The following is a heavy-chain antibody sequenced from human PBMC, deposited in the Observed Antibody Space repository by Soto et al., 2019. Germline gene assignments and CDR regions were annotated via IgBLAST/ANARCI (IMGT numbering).Heavy chain of an antibody. CDR3: AYSSSWTNFDY. J-gene: IGHJ4*02. CDR1: GGSISTYY. CDR2: IYYTGTT. V-gene: IGHV4-59*08. Sequence: PSETLSLTCTVSGGSISTYYWSWIRQPPGKGLEWIGYIYYTGTTTYNPSFKSRLTISVDSSKNQFSLKLTSVTAADTAVYYCAYSSSWTNFDYWGQGTLVTVSS. D-gene: IGHD6-13*01.